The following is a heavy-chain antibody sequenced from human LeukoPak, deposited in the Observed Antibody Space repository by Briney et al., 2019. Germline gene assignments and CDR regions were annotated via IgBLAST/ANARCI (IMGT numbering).Heavy chain of an antibody. Sequence: SETLSLTCTVSGGSISSSSYYGGWIRQPPGKGLEWIGSIYYSGSTYYNPSLKSRVTISVDTSKNQFSLKLSSVTAADTAVYYCARHVLGRNWFDPWGQGTLVTVSS. D-gene: IGHD2-15*01. CDR1: GGSISSSSYY. J-gene: IGHJ5*02. CDR3: ARHVLGRNWFDP. V-gene: IGHV4-39*01. CDR2: IYYSGST.